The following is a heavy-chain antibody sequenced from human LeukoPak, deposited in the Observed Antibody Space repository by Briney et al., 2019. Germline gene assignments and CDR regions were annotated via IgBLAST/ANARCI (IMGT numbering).Heavy chain of an antibody. CDR3: TLGVNYFDY. Sequence: GGSLRLSCAASGFTVSSNYMSWVRQAPGKGLEWVGFIRSKAYGGTTEYAASVKGRFTISRDDSKSIAYLQMNSLKTEDTAVYYCTLGVNYFDYWGQGTLVTVSS. CDR1: GFTVSSNY. J-gene: IGHJ4*02. CDR2: IRSKAYGGTT. V-gene: IGHV3-49*04.